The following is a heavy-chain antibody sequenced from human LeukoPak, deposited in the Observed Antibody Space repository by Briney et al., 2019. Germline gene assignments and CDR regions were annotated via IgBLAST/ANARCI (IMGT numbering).Heavy chain of an antibody. CDR1: GFTFSSYA. D-gene: IGHD1-20*01. CDR3: ARDGSSYYWNVGYYLDY. Sequence: PGGSLRLSCAASGFTFSSYAMHWVRQAPGKGLEWVAVISYDGSNKYYADSVKGRFTISRDNSKNTLYLQMNSLRAEDTAVYYCARDGSSYYWNVGYYLDYWGQGTLVTVSS. J-gene: IGHJ4*02. CDR2: ISYDGSNK. V-gene: IGHV3-30*04.